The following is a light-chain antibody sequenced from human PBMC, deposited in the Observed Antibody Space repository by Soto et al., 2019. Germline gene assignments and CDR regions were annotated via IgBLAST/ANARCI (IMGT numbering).Light chain of an antibody. V-gene: IGKV2D-29*02. CDR3: MQSTQLPPT. CDR2: EVS. CDR1: QSLLHITGETF. J-gene: IGKJ5*01. Sequence: DVVMTQTPLSLSVAPGQPASISCKSCQSLLHITGETFLFWYLXKQGQSPQLXIYEVSTRVSGVPDRFSGSESGTDLTIELCRVETDDGGIYYGMQSTQLPPTFGQGTRLEIK.